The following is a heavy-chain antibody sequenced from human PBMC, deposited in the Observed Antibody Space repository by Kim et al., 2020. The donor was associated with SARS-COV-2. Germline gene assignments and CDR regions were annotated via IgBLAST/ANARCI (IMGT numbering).Heavy chain of an antibody. CDR1: GGSISSSSYY. V-gene: IGHV4-39*01. J-gene: IGHJ4*02. CDR3: ARHLGSRYYGDYGDWLVGYFDY. CDR2: IYYSGST. Sequence: SETLSLTCTVSGGSISSSSYYWGWIRQPPGKGLEWIGSIYYSGSTYYNPSLKSRVTISVDTSKNQFSLKLSSVTAADTAVYYCARHLGSRYYGDYGDWLVGYFDYWGQGTLVTVSS. D-gene: IGHD4-17*01.